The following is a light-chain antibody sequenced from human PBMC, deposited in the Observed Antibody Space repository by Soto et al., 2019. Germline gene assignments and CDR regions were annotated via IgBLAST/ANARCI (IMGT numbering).Light chain of an antibody. CDR3: PAWDDTLDAQV. V-gene: IGLV1-47*01. CDR1: RSNIGRNF. J-gene: IGLJ3*02. Sequence: QSVLTQSPSASGTPGQRVTISCSGSRSNIGRNFAYWYQHVPGTAPRLLIQRNTERPSGVPDRFSGSKSGTSVSLAISGLRSDDEATYYCPAWDDTLDAQVFGGGTQLTVL. CDR2: RNT.